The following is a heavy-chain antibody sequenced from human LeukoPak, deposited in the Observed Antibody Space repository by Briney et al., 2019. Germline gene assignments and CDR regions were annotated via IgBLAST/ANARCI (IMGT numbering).Heavy chain of an antibody. CDR3: ARGRYYDSSGNDY. J-gene: IGHJ4*02. Sequence: PSETLSLTCTVSGGSISSYYWSWIRQPPGKGLEWIGYIYYSGSTNYNPSLKSRVTISVDTSKNQFSLKLSSVTAADTAVYYCARGRYYDSSGNDYWGQGTLVTVSS. CDR2: IYYSGST. V-gene: IGHV4-59*12. D-gene: IGHD3-22*01. CDR1: GGSISSYY.